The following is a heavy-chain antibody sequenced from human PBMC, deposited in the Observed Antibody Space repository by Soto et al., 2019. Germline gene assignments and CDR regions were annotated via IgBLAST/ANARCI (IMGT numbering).Heavy chain of an antibody. Sequence: PSETLSLTCAVYGGSFSGYYWSWIRQPPGKGLEWIGEINHSGSTNYNPSLKSRVTISVDTSKNQFSLKLSSVTAADTAVYYCAGSTAGITGTKVTRNWYFDLWGRGTLVTVSS. J-gene: IGHJ2*01. D-gene: IGHD1-7*01. V-gene: IGHV4-34*01. CDR1: GGSFSGYY. CDR3: AGSTAGITGTKVTRNWYFDL. CDR2: INHSGST.